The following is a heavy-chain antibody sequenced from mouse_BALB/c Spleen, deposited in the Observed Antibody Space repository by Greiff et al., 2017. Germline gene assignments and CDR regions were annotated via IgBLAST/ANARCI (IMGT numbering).Heavy chain of an antibody. Sequence: EVQLQQSGAELVRSGASVKLSCTASGFNIKDYYMHWVKQRPERGLEWIGWFDPENGDTEYAPKFQGKATMTADTSSNTAYLQLSSLTSEDTAVYYCNAGGYDFYYAMDYWGQGTSVTVSS. CDR1: GFNIKDYY. CDR3: NAGGYDFYYAMDY. V-gene: IGHV14-4*02. J-gene: IGHJ4*01. D-gene: IGHD2-2*01. CDR2: FDPENGDT.